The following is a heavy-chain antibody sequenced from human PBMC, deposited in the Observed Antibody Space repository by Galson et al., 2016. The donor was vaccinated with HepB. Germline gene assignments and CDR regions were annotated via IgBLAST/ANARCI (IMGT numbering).Heavy chain of an antibody. CDR1: GGSISSKSYQ. CDR3: ARYDAYFNFYGSSGYYYSDY. CDR2: TFYSGST. D-gene: IGHD3-22*01. Sequence: ETLSLTCSVSGGSISSKSYQWGWIRQPPGKGLEWIGTTFYSGSTYYNPSLKSRVSMSVDTSKNQFSLKLTSVTAADTAVYYCARYDAYFNFYGSSGYYYSDYWGQGILVTVSS. V-gene: IGHV4-39*01. J-gene: IGHJ4*01.